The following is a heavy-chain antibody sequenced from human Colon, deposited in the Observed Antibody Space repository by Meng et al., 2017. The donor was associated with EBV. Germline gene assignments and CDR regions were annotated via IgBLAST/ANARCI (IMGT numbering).Heavy chain of an antibody. CDR3: ARVSGRSFDP. CDR2: IYYIGGT. Sequence: QVHRHESGPGLVKPSATLSLTCTVPGDSVATGRSYWSWIRQPPGKGLEWIAYIYYIGGTNYNPSLKSRLTISLDTSKNQFSLSLRSVTAADTAVYYCARVSGRSFDPWGQGTLVTVSS. J-gene: IGHJ5*02. V-gene: IGHV4-61*01. CDR1: GDSVATGRSY. D-gene: IGHD3-10*01.